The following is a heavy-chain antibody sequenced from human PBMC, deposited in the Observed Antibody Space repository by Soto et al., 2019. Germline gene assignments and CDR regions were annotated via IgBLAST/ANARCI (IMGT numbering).Heavy chain of an antibody. V-gene: IGHV6-1*01. Sequence: SQTLSLTCAISGDSVSSDSATWSWIRQSPSRGLEGLGRTYYRSKWYNDYAVSVKSRIAITPDTSKNQLSLHLNSVTPEDTALYFCARDGSGFHWYFDLWGRGTLVTVSS. CDR3: ARDGSGFHWYFDL. CDR2: TYYRSKWYN. CDR1: GDSVSSDSAT. J-gene: IGHJ2*01. D-gene: IGHD6-19*01.